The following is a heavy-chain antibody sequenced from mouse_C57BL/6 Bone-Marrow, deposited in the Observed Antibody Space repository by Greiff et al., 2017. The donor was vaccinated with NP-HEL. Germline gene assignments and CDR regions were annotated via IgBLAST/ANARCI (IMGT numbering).Heavy chain of an antibody. V-gene: IGHV1-42*01. J-gene: IGHJ2*01. Sequence: EVQRVESGPELVKPGASVKISCKASGYSFTGYYMNWVKQSPEKSLEWIGEINPSTGGTTYNQKFKAKATLTVDKSSSTAYMQLKSLTSEDSAVYYCARLGGYPYFDYWGQGTTLTVSS. D-gene: IGHD2-2*01. CDR2: INPSTGGT. CDR1: GYSFTGYY. CDR3: ARLGGYPYFDY.